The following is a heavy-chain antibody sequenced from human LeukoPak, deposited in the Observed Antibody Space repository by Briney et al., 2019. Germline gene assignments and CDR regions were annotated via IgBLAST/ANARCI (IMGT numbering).Heavy chain of an antibody. CDR1: GFTFSSYE. CDR2: ISSSGSTI. J-gene: IGHJ4*02. Sequence: GGSLRLSCAASGFTFSSYEMNWVRQAPGKGLEWVSYISSSGSTIYYADSVKGRFTISRDNAKNSLYLQMNSLRAEDTAVYYCARATNYGDYDDQNRGVDYWGQGTLVTVSS. D-gene: IGHD4-17*01. V-gene: IGHV3-48*03. CDR3: ARATNYGDYDDQNRGVDY.